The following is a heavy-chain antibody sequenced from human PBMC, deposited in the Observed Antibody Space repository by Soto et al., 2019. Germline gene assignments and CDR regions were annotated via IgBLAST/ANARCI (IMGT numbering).Heavy chain of an antibody. CDR1: GFTFDDDA. CDR3: AKDSGKRGYYYYGMDV. D-gene: IGHD6-25*01. CDR2: ISWNSGSI. Sequence: PGGSLRLSCEASGFTFDDDAMHWVRQAPGKGREWVSGISWNSGSIGYADSVKGRFTISRANAKDSLYLQMNSLIAEDTALYDCAKDSGKRGYYYYGMDVWGQGTRVTVSS. V-gene: IGHV3-9*01. J-gene: IGHJ6*02.